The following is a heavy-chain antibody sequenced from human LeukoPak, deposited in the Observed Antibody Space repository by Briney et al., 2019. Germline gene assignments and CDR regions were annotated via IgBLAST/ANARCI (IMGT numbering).Heavy chain of an antibody. J-gene: IGHJ4*02. CDR3: PRPDCSGGYCYFFDF. Sequence: SQTLSLTCTVPSHSMSTYYWNCIRQSAGKGLEWIGPIYTTGSTTFNPSLKNQVTLPVDKSKNHFTLSLTSVTAADTAVNNCPRPDCSGGYCYFFDFWGQRTLVSVSS. D-gene: IGHD2-15*01. CDR2: IYTTGST. V-gene: IGHV4-4*07. CDR1: SHSMSTYY.